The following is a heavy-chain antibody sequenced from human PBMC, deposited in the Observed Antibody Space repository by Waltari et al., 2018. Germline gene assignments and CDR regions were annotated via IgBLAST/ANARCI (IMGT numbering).Heavy chain of an antibody. J-gene: IGHJ2*01. D-gene: IGHD3-22*01. CDR3: AGIYYGSGYYGNWYFDL. CDR1: GHSISGYQ. V-gene: IGHV4-59*04. CDR2: IHGSSGNN. Sequence: QVQLQESGPGLVRPSETLSLTCAVSGHSISGYQWSWFRQSPGKGPEWLGYIHGSSGNNHLNPALKSRATLSGDTSKNQVSLKVSSVTAEETAVYCCAGIYYGSGYYGNWYFDLWGPGT.